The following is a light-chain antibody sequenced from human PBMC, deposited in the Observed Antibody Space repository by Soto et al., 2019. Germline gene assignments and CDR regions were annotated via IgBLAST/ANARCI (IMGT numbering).Light chain of an antibody. J-gene: IGKJ1*01. Sequence: DIQMTHSPSTLSASVGDRVTITCRASQSISSWLAWYQQKPGKAPKLLIYKASSLESGVPSRFSGSGSGKEFTLTISSLQPDDYATYYRQQYNSYYRTLGQGMKVEIX. CDR3: QQYNSYYRT. V-gene: IGKV1-5*03. CDR2: KAS. CDR1: QSISSW.